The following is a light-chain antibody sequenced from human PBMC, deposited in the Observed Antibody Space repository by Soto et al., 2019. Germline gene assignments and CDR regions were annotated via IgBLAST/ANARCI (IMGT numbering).Light chain of an antibody. V-gene: IGLV1-51*02. J-gene: IGLJ2*01. CDR2: END. CDR3: ATGESSLSIAV. Sequence: QSVLTQPPSVSAAPGQRVTISCSGSTSNIGYNFVSWYQQFPGAAPKLLIFENDKRDSGSPDRFSGSKSGTSGTLAITGLQTGDEADYYCATGESSLSIAVFGGRTKLTVL. CDR1: TSNIGYNF.